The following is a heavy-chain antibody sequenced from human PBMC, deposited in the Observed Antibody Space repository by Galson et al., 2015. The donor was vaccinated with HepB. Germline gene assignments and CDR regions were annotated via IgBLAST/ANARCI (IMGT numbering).Heavy chain of an antibody. CDR1: EFTVSNYY. V-gene: IGHV3-53*01. CDR3: AKGSSYASGWYFAL. J-gene: IGHJ2*01. D-gene: IGHD3-10*01. Sequence: SLRLSCAASEFTVSNYYMNWVRQAPGKGLEWVSVIYSGGRTYYADSVKGRFTISRDNSKNTLYLQMNSLRAEDTAVYYCAKGSSYASGWYFALWGRGTLVTVSS. CDR2: IYSGGRT.